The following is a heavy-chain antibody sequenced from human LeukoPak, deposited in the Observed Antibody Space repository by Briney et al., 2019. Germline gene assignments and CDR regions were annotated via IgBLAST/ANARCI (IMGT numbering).Heavy chain of an antibody. D-gene: IGHD6-13*01. CDR1: GFTFSSYG. CDR3: ARAFIAAAGKARSYGMDV. Sequence: GRSLRLSCAASGFTFSSYGMHWVRQAPGKGLEWVAVIWYDGSNKYYADSVKGRFTISRDNSKNTLYLQMNSLRAEDTAVYYCARAFIAAAGKARSYGMDVWGQGTTVTVSS. V-gene: IGHV3-33*01. J-gene: IGHJ6*02. CDR2: IWYDGSNK.